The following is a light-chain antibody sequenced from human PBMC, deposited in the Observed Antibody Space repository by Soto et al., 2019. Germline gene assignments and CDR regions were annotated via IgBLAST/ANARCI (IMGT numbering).Light chain of an antibody. CDR3: QQLDSYPIT. CDR1: QGISSY. CDR2: AAS. V-gene: IGKV1-9*01. Sequence: IQLTQSPSSLSASVGDRVTITCRASQGISSYLAWYQQQPGKAPKLLIYAASTLQGGVPSRFSGSGSGTDFTLTISSLQPEDFATYYCQQLDSYPITLGQGTRLDIK. J-gene: IGKJ5*01.